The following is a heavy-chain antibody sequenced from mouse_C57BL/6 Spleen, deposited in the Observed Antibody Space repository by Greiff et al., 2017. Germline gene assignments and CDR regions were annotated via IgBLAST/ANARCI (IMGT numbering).Heavy chain of an antibody. CDR3: ARYDYDMDY. J-gene: IGHJ4*01. D-gene: IGHD2-4*01. V-gene: IGHV1-26*01. Sequence: VQLQQSGPELVKPGASVKISCKASGYTFTDYYMHWVKQSHGKSLEWIGDINPNNGGTSYNQKFKGKATLTVDKSSSTAYMELRSLTSEDSAVYYCARYDYDMDYWGQGTSVTVSS. CDR2: INPNNGGT. CDR1: GYTFTDYY.